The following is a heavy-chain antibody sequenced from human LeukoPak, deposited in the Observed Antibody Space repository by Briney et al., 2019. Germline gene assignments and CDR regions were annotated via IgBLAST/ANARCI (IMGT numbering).Heavy chain of an antibody. Sequence: PSETLSLTCAVYGGSFNGYYWSWIRQPPGKGREWIGEINHSGSTNYNPSLKSRVTISVDTSKNQFSLKLSSVTAAGTAVYYCARGTSRGDLDYWGQGTLVTVSS. J-gene: IGHJ4*02. CDR3: ARGTSRGDLDY. D-gene: IGHD3-16*01. CDR2: INHSGST. CDR1: GGSFNGYY. V-gene: IGHV4-34*01.